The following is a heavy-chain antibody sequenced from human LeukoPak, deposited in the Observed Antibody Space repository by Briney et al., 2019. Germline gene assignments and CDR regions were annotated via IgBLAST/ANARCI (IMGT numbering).Heavy chain of an antibody. J-gene: IGHJ6*04. CDR2: ISYDGSNK. CDR1: GFSFRSYG. Sequence: GRSLTLSCAASGFSFRSYGMHLVRQAPGKGLEGVAVISYDGSNKYYADSVKGRFTISRDNSKNTLYLQMNSLRAEDTAVYYCARDGGGAAMVRGVIQYYYYYGMDVWGKGTTVTVSS. CDR3: ARDGGGAAMVRGVIQYYYYYGMDV. V-gene: IGHV3-30*04. D-gene: IGHD3-10*01.